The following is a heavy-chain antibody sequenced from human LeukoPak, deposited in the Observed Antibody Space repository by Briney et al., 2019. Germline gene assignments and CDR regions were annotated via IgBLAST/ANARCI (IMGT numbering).Heavy chain of an antibody. CDR2: ISYDGSDK. D-gene: IGHD3-3*02. J-gene: IGHJ4*02. CDR1: GFTFSSYG. CDR3: GNHFPHFDY. Sequence: GRSLRLSCAASGFTFSSYGMHWVRQAPGKGLEWVAVISYDGSDKYYADSVEGRFTISRDNSKNTLYLQMNSLRAEDTAVYYCGNHFPHFDYWGQGTLVTVSS. V-gene: IGHV3-30*18.